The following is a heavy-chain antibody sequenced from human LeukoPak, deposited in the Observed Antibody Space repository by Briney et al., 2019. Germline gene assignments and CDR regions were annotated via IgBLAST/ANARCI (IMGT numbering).Heavy chain of an antibody. V-gene: IGHV3-48*03. J-gene: IGHJ4*02. CDR2: ISSSGSTI. Sequence: GGSLRLSCAASGFTFSSYEMNWVRQAPGKGLEWVSYISSSGSTIYYADSVKGRFTISRDNSKNTLYLQMNSLRAEDAAVYYCAKAPGGVYYYFDYWGQGTLVTVSS. CDR3: AKAPGGVYYYFDY. CDR1: GFTFSSYE. D-gene: IGHD2-21*01.